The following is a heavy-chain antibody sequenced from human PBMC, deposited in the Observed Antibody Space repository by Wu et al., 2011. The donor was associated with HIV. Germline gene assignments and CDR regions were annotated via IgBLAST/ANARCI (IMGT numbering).Heavy chain of an antibody. CDR2: ISPFNGDT. CDR3: ARLGYSSDRDDAFDV. Sequence: QVQLVQSGAEVKKPGASVKVSCKASGYTFTTYGITWVRQAPGQGLEWMGWISPFNGDTRYAQTFRGRVIMTTDISTTSAYLEVKSLRSDDTAVYYCARLGYSSDRDDAFDVWGQGTMVIVSS. V-gene: IGHV1-18*01. J-gene: IGHJ3*01. CDR1: GYTFTTYG. D-gene: IGHD6-19*01.